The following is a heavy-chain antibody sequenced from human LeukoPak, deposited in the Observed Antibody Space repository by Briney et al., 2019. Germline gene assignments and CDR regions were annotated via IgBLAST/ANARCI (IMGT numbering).Heavy chain of an antibody. Sequence: SETLSLTRTVSGGSISSSSYYWGWLRQPPGKGLEWIGSIYYSGSTYYNPSLKSRVTISVDTSKNQFSLKLSSVTAADTAVYYCARQQSTGYSSSWYLGLHWFDPWGQGTLVTVSS. CDR2: IYYSGST. CDR1: GGSISSSSYY. D-gene: IGHD6-13*01. CDR3: ARQQSTGYSSSWYLGLHWFDP. J-gene: IGHJ5*02. V-gene: IGHV4-39*01.